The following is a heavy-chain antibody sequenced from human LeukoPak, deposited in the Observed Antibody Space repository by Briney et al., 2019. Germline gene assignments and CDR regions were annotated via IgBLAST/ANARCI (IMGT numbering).Heavy chain of an antibody. CDR3: AKDRLVVPGYFDY. D-gene: IGHD6-6*01. Sequence: GGSLRLSCAGSGFTFSSYAMSWVRQASGKGLEWVSAISGSGGSTYYADSVKGRFTISRDNSKNTLYLQMNSLRAEDTAVYYRAKDRLVVPGYFDYWGQGTLVTVSS. CDR1: GFTFSSYA. V-gene: IGHV3-23*01. CDR2: ISGSGGST. J-gene: IGHJ4*02.